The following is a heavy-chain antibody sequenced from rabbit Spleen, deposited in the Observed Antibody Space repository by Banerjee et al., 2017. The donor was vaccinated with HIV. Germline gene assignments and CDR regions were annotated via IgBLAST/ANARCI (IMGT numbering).Heavy chain of an antibody. CDR1: GFSLSKST. CDR2: IYAAKGST. D-gene: IGHD2-1*01. V-gene: IGHV1S69*01. CDR3: ARRVYGDEYVDL. J-gene: IGHJ4*01. Sequence: QSVEESGGRLVTPGTPLTLTCTLSGFSLSKSTVIWVRQAPGEGLEWIGIIYAAKGSTDYASWVNGRFTISNDNAQNTVFLQMTSLTAADTATYFCARRVYGDEYVDLWGPGTLVTVS.